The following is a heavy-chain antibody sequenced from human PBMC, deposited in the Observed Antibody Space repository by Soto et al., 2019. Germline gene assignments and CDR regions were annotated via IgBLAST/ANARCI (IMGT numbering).Heavy chain of an antibody. CDR3: AREYTETVDGPTPFYFDY. J-gene: IGHJ4*02. D-gene: IGHD6-19*01. CDR1: GDSINRYY. V-gene: IGHV4-4*07. Sequence: PSETLSLTCRVSGDSINRYYWSWIRQSAGKGLEWIGRTYITGDTNFNPSLKSRVTMSLDMSRHQLSLHPSSVTAADTAVYYCAREYTETVDGPTPFYFDYWGQGTPVTVSS. CDR2: TYITGDT.